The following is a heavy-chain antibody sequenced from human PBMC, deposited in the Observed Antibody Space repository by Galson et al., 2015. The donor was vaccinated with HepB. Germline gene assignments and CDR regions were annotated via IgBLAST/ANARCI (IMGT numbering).Heavy chain of an antibody. Sequence: SLRLSCAASGFTFSSYWMHWVRQAPGKGLVWVSRINSDGSSTSYADSVKGRFTISRDNAKNTLYLQMNSLRAEDTAVYYCARDQVMITFGGVIVNPAGVDYWGQGTLVTVSS. CDR1: GFTFSSYW. CDR3: ARDQVMITFGGVIVNPAGVDY. CDR2: INSDGSST. J-gene: IGHJ4*02. V-gene: IGHV3-74*01. D-gene: IGHD3-16*02.